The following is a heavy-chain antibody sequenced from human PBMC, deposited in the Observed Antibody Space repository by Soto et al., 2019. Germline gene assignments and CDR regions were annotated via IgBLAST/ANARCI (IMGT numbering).Heavy chain of an antibody. J-gene: IGHJ6*02. Sequence: SETLSLTCTVSGGSISSGGYYWSWIRQHTGKGLEWIGYIYYSGSTYYNPSLKSRVTISVDTSKNQFSLKLSSVTAADTAVYYCARDLSYYYYYGMDVWGQGTTVTVSS. CDR1: GGSISSGGYY. CDR3: ARDLSYYYYYGMDV. V-gene: IGHV4-31*03. CDR2: IYYSGST.